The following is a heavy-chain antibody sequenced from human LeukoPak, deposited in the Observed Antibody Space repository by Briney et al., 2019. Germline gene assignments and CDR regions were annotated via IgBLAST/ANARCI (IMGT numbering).Heavy chain of an antibody. CDR2: IYTSGST. J-gene: IGHJ6*03. Sequence: PSETLSLTCTVSGGSISSYYWSWIRQPAGKGLEWIWRIYTSGSTNYNPSLKRRVTMSVDTSKTQFSLKLSSVTAADTAVYYCAREQYYDSSGYSPYYYYYMDVWGKGTTVTVSS. CDR3: AREQYYDSSGYSPYYYYYMDV. CDR1: GGSISSYY. D-gene: IGHD3-22*01. V-gene: IGHV4-4*07.